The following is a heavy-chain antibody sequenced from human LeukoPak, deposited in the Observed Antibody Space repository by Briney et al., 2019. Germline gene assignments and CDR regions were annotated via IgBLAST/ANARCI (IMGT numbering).Heavy chain of an antibody. J-gene: IGHJ3*02. CDR2: ISYDGSNK. CDR1: GFTFSSYG. V-gene: IGHV3-30*18. CDR3: AKASVWAGAFDI. Sequence: PGGSLRLSCAASGFTFSSYGMHWVRQAPGKGLEWVAVISYDGSNKYYADSVKGRFTISRDNSKNTLYLQMNSLRAEDTAVYYCAKASVWAGAFDIWGQGTMVTVSS. D-gene: IGHD3-16*01.